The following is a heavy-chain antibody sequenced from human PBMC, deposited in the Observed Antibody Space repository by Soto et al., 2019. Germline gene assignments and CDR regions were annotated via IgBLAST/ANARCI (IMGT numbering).Heavy chain of an antibody. CDR1: GFTFSSYS. Sequence: EVQLVESGGGLVKPGGSLRLSCAASGFTFSSYSMNWVRQAPGKGLEWVSSISSSSSYIYYADSVKGRFTISRDNAKNSLYLQMNSLRAEDTAVYYCARVGVGASGYAFDIWGQGTMVTVSS. D-gene: IGHD1-26*01. V-gene: IGHV3-21*01. CDR2: ISSSSSYI. CDR3: ARVGVGASGYAFDI. J-gene: IGHJ3*02.